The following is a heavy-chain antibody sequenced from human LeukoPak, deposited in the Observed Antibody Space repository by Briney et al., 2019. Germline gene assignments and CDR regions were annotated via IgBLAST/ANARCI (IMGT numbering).Heavy chain of an antibody. CDR2: INPNSGGT. CDR1: GYTFTGYY. CDR3: AREDIVVVPAAIVRGFCWFDP. Sequence: ASVKVSCKASGYTFTGYYMHWVRQAPGQGLEWMGWINPNSGGTNYAQKFQGRVTMTRDTSISTAYMELSRLRSDDTAVYYCAREDIVVVPAAIVRGFCWFDPWGQGTLVTVSS. J-gene: IGHJ5*02. V-gene: IGHV1-2*02. D-gene: IGHD2-2*02.